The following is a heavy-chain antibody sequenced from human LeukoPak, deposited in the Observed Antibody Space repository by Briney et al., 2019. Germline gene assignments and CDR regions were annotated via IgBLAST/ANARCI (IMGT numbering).Heavy chain of an antibody. D-gene: IGHD2-2*01. J-gene: IGHJ5*02. Sequence: PGGSLRLSCAASGFTFSSYVMNWVRQAPGKGLEWVSVISGGGGSTYYADSVKGRFTISRDNSKNTLFLQMNSLRAEDTAVYYCAKGGYCSSTSCYVGWFDPWGQGTLATVSS. V-gene: IGHV3-23*01. CDR1: GFTFSSYV. CDR2: ISGGGGST. CDR3: AKGGYCSSTSCYVGWFDP.